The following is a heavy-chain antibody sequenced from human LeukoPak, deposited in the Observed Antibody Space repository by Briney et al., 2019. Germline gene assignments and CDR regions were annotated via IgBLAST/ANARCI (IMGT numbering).Heavy chain of an antibody. CDR3: ASASLPALRFLEWLPFN. CDR1: GYTFTGYY. V-gene: IGHV1-2*02. Sequence: ASVTVSCKASGYTFTGYYMHWVRQAPGQGLEWMGWINHNSGGTNYAQKFQGRVTMTRDTSISTAYMELSRLRSDDTAVYYCASASLPALRFLEWLPFNWGQGTLVTVSS. D-gene: IGHD3-3*01. CDR2: INHNSGGT. J-gene: IGHJ4*02.